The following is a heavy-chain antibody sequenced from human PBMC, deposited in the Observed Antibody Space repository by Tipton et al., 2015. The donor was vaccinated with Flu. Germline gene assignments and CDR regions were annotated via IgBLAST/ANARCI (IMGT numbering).Heavy chain of an antibody. V-gene: IGHV3-53*01. D-gene: IGHD4-17*01. CDR2: IYSGGST. J-gene: IGHJ6*02. CDR3: AREAYGDTYTHYYCYHGMDV. Sequence: QLVQSGGGLIQPGGSLRLSCAASGFSVSSNYMNWVRQAPGKGLEWVSVIYSGGSTYYADSVKDRFTISRDNSKNKLYLQMNSLRAEDTAVYYCAREAYGDTYTHYYCYHGMDVWGQGTTVTVSS. CDR1: GFSVSSNY.